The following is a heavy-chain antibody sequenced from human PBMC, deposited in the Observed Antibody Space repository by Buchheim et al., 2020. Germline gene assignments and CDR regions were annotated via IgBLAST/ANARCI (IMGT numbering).Heavy chain of an antibody. CDR3: ARNVGSGFDY. Sequence: QVQLVQSGAEVKKPGASVKVSCKASGYTFTRYYVHWVRQAPGQGLEWMGFINPSGGSTSYAQKFLGRVTMTRDTSTGTVYLELSLRSEDTAVYYCARNVGSGFDYWGQGTL. D-gene: IGHD6-19*01. J-gene: IGHJ4*02. CDR1: GYTFTRYY. CDR2: INPSGGST. V-gene: IGHV1-46*03.